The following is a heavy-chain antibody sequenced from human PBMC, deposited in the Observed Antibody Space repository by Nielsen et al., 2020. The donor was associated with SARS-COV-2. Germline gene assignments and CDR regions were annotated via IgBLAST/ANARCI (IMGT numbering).Heavy chain of an antibody. D-gene: IGHD1-26*01. CDR1: ELTFSSYG. CDR3: ARDTSGSYYVSWFDP. CDR2: ISYDGSNK. V-gene: IGHV3-30*03. J-gene: IGHJ5*02. Sequence: GGSLRLSCAASELTFSSYGMHWVRQAPGKGLEWVAVISYDGSNKYYADSVKGRFTISRDNSKNTLYLQMNSLRAEDTAVYYCARDTSGSYYVSWFDPWGQGTLVTVSS.